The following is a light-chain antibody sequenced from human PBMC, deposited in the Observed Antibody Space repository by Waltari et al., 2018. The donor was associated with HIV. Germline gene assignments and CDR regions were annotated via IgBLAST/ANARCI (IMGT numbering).Light chain of an antibody. CDR3: RSTDYDRTWV. V-gene: IGLV3-25*03. J-gene: IGLJ3*02. Sequence: SSHLTQTPSASVSPGQTRRNNCPRGALPKQYSSWYRQKAGQAPMLLIYNDIERPSGVPERISGSVSGKGVTLTITDVQAEDEGDYFCRSTDYDRTWVFGGGTKLTVL. CDR1: ALPKQY. CDR2: NDI.